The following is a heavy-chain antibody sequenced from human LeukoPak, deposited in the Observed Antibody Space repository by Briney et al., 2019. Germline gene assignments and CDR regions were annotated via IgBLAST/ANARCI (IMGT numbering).Heavy chain of an antibody. J-gene: IGHJ4*02. CDR2: ISAYNGNT. V-gene: IGHV1-18*01. CDR3: ARDRPLTTVGAPFDY. D-gene: IGHD1-26*01. CDR1: GYTFTSYG. Sequence: ASVKVSCKASGYTFTSYGISWVRQAPGQGLEWMGWISAYNGNTNYAQKLQGRVTMTTDTSTSTAYMELRRLRSDDTAVYYCARDRPLTTVGAPFDYWGQGTLVTVSS.